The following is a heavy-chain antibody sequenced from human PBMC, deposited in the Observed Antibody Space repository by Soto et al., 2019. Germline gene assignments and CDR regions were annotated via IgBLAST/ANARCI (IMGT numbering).Heavy chain of an antibody. J-gene: IGHJ2*01. V-gene: IGHV3-23*01. Sequence: PGGSLRLSCVASGFTFSSYAMSWVRQAPGKGLEWVSAISGSGGSTYYADSVKGRFTISRDNSKNTLYLQMDSLRAEDTAVYYCAKALIVVVAASRYFDLWGRGTLVTVPQ. D-gene: IGHD2-15*01. CDR3: AKALIVVVAASRYFDL. CDR2: ISGSGGST. CDR1: GFTFSSYA.